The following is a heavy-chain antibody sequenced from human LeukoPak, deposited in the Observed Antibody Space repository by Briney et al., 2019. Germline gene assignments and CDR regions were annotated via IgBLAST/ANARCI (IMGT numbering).Heavy chain of an antibody. CDR2: IYRGGNT. D-gene: IGHD5-18*01. Sequence: GGSLRLSCAASGFTVSTDFMSWVRPAPGKGLEWVSVIYRGGNTYYVDSVKGRFTISRDNSKNMVYLQMNSLRVEDTAVYYCARGGYSYGRPFDHWGQGTLVTVSS. CDR1: GFTVSTDF. CDR3: ARGGYSYGRPFDH. J-gene: IGHJ4*02. V-gene: IGHV3-53*01.